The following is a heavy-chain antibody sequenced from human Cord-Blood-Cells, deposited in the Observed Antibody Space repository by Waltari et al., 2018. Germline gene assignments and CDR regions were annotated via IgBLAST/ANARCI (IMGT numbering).Heavy chain of an antibody. V-gene: IGHV4-34*01. CDR3: AREGSYGSGSYFDY. Sequence: QVQLQQWGAGLLKPSETLSLTCAVYGGSFSGYYCRWSRQPPGKGLEWIGEINHSASTNYNPSLKTRVTISVDTSKNQFSLKLSSVTAADTAVYYCAREGSYGSGSYFDYWGQGTLVTVSS. D-gene: IGHD3-10*01. J-gene: IGHJ4*02. CDR2: INHSAST. CDR1: GGSFSGYY.